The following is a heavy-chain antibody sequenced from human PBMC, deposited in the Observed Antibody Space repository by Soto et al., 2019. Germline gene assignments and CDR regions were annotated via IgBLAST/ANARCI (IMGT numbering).Heavy chain of an antibody. Sequence: QAQVVQSGAGVKKPGATANVSCKASGYRFTAYDMHWVRQAPGQRLEWLGWINTATGDTKYSPSFQGRVTLTRDTSATTAYMELSGLRFEDTAVYYCARTRGYCSGGSCYPLDYWGQGTLVTVSS. J-gene: IGHJ4*02. CDR2: INTATGDT. CDR1: GYRFTAYD. CDR3: ARTRGYCSGGSCYPLDY. V-gene: IGHV1-3*04. D-gene: IGHD2-15*01.